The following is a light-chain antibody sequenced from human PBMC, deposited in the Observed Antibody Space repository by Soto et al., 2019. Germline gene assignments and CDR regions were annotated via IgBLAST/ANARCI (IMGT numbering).Light chain of an antibody. J-gene: IGLJ1*01. V-gene: IGLV2-8*01. CDR3: SSHGGANNFYV. CDR1: GSDIGAYNY. CDR2: EVS. Sequence: QSVLTQPPSASGSPGQSVTISCTGTGSDIGAYNYVSWYQQHPGKVPKLMIYEVSERPSGVPDRFSASKSGNTASLTVSGLQAEDEADYYCSSHGGANNFYVFGTGTKVTVL.